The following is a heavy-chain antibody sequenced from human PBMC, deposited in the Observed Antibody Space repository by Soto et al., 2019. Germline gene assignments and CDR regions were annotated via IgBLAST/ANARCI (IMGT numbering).Heavy chain of an antibody. Sequence: QVQLQESGPGLVKPSETLSLTCTVSGGSISSYYWSWIRQPPGKGLEWIGYIYYSGSTNYSPSLKSRVTVSVDTSKNQSSLKLSSVTAADTAVYYCARAADSGYYFPYYWFDPWGQGTLVTVSS. J-gene: IGHJ5*02. D-gene: IGHD3-22*01. V-gene: IGHV4-59*08. CDR2: IYYSGST. CDR1: GGSISSYY. CDR3: ARAADSGYYFPYYWFDP.